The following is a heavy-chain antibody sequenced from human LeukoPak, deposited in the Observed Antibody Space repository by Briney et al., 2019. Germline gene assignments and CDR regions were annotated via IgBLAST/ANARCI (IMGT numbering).Heavy chain of an antibody. J-gene: IGHJ4*02. D-gene: IGHD1-26*01. V-gene: IGHV3-48*01. Sequence: PGGSLRLSCAASGFTFSSYSMNWVRQAPGKGLEWVSYITYNSGTIYYADSVKGRFTISRDNAKNSLYLQINSLRAEDTAVYYCARDHGSIWGRYSGTKSGFDYWGQGTLVTVSS. CDR1: GFTFSSYS. CDR3: ARDHGSIWGRYSGTKSGFDY. CDR2: ITYNSGTI.